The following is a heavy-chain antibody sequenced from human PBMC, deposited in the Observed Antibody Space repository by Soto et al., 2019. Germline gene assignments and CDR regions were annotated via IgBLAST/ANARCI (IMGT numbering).Heavy chain of an antibody. CDR2: IYYSGST. Sequence: QVQLQESGPGLVKPSETLSLTCTVSGGSISSYYWSWIRQPPGKGLEWIGYIYYSGSTNYNPSLKSRVTISVDTSKHQFSLKLSSVTAADTAVYYCARLVSSSWTPYYYYMDVWGKGTTVTVSS. CDR3: ARLVSSSWTPYYYYMDV. D-gene: IGHD6-13*01. V-gene: IGHV4-59*08. CDR1: GGSISSYY. J-gene: IGHJ6*03.